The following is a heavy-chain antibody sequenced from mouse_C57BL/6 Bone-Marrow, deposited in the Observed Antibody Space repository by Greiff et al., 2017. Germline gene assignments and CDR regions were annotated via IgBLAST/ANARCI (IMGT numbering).Heavy chain of an antibody. V-gene: IGHV5-12*01. Sequence: EVKLVESGGGLVQPGGSLKLSCAASGFTFSDYYMYWVRQTPEKRLEWVAYISNGGGSTYYPDTVKGRFTISRDNAKNTLYLQMSRLKSEDTAMYYCARLDSNYNYFDYWGQGTTLTVSS. J-gene: IGHJ2*01. CDR1: GFTFSDYY. D-gene: IGHD2-5*01. CDR2: ISNGGGST. CDR3: ARLDSNYNYFDY.